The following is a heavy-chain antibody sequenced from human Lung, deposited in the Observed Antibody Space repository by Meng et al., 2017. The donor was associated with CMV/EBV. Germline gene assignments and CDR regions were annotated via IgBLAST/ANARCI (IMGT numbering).Heavy chain of an antibody. D-gene: IGHD3-3*01. J-gene: IGHJ6*01. CDR3: ARVRYYDFWSGYFNGMDV. Sequence: ASXXVSXKASGYTFTGYYMHWVRQAPGQGLEWMGWINPNSGGTNYAQKLQGRVTMTTDTSTSTAYMELRSLRSDDTAVYYCARVRYYDFWSGYFNGMDVWXPGNTV. V-gene: IGHV1-2*02. CDR2: INPNSGGT. CDR1: GYTFTGYY.